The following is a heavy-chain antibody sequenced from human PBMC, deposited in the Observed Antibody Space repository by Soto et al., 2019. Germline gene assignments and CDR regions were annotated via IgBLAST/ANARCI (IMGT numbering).Heavy chain of an antibody. CDR3: AGADSGNYYHGFEM. J-gene: IGHJ3*02. V-gene: IGHV4-30-2*01. D-gene: IGHD1-26*01. Sequence: SETLSRACDVSGGSISSCGYPWSWIRQPPGRGREWIGYIYHSGSTYYNPSLKSRVTISVDRSKNQFSLKLSSVSAADTAVYYCAGADSGNYYHGFEMWGQGKMVTV. CDR1: GGSISSCGYP. CDR2: IYHSGST.